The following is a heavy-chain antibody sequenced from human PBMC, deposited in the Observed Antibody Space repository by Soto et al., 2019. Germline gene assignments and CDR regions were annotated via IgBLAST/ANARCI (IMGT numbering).Heavy chain of an antibody. J-gene: IGHJ6*03. V-gene: IGHV3-7*01. CDR2: IKQDGSEK. Sequence: PGGSFRLSCAASGFTFSKYCMHWVRQAPGKGLEWVANIKQDGSEKYYVDSVRGRFTISRDNAKNSLYLQMNSLRVEDTAVYYCGRSMDVWGKGTTVTVSS. CDR1: GFTFSKYC. CDR3: GRSMDV.